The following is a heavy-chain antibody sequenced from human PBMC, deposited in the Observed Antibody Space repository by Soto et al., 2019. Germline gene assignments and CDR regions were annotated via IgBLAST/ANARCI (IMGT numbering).Heavy chain of an antibody. V-gene: IGHV3-23*01. CDR3: AKDLRF. CDR2: ISGSGITT. J-gene: IGHJ3*01. Sequence: EEQLLESGGGLVQPGGSQRLSCAASGFIFSNYAMSWVRQARGKGLEWVSAISGSGITTYYADSVKGRFTISRDNSRNTVYLEMNSLRGEDTAVYYCAKDLRFRGQGTMVTVSS. CDR1: GFIFSNYA. D-gene: IGHD3-10*01.